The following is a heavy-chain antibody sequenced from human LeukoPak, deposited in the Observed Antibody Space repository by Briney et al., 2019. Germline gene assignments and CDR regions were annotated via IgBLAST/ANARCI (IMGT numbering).Heavy chain of an antibody. CDR3: ASGEEFSYGTKLDY. Sequence: PGGSLRLSCAASGFTFSSYAMSWVRQAPGKGLEWVSAISGSGGSTYYADFVKGRFTISRDSSKNTLSLQMNSLRTEDTALYFCASGEEFSYGTKLDYWGQGTLVTVSS. D-gene: IGHD1-7*01. J-gene: IGHJ4*02. CDR1: GFTFSSYA. CDR2: ISGSGGST. V-gene: IGHV3-23*01.